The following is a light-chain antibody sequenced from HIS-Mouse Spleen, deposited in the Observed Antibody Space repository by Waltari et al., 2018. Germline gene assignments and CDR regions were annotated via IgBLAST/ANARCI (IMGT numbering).Light chain of an antibody. CDR3: YSTDSSGNHRV. J-gene: IGLJ2*01. CDR1: ALPKKY. CDR2: ADS. Sequence: SYELTQPPSVSVSPGQTARITCSGDALPKKYAYWYQQTSGQAPVLVIYADSKRPSGIPERFSGSSSGTMATLTISGAQVEDEADYYCYSTDSSGNHRVFGGGTKLTVL. V-gene: IGLV3-10*01.